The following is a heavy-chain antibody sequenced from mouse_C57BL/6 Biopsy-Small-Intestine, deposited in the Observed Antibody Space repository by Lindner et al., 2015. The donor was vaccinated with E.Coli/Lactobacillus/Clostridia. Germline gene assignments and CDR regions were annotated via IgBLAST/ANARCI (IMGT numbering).Heavy chain of an antibody. CDR2: IRSKSNNYAT. Sequence: VQLQESGGGLVQPKGSLKLSCAASGFTFNTYAMHWVRQAPGKGLEWVARIRSKSNNYATYYADSVKDRFTISRDDSESMLYLQMNNLKTEDTAMYYCVRPSSDILFAYWGQGTLVTVSA. J-gene: IGHJ3*01. CDR1: GFTFNTYA. V-gene: IGHV10-3*01. CDR3: VRPSSDILFAY.